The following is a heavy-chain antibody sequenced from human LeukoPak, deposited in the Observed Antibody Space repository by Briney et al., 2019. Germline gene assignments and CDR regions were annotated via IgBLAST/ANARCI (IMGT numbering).Heavy chain of an antibody. Sequence: GESLKISCKGSGYSFTSYWIGWVRQMPGKGLEWMGIIYPGDSDTRYSPSFQGQVTISADKSISTAYLQWSSLKASDTAKYYCARHAISDWYKVDYWGQGTLVTVSS. D-gene: IGHD6-19*01. V-gene: IGHV5-51*01. CDR1: GYSFTSYW. J-gene: IGHJ4*02. CDR2: IYPGDSDT. CDR3: ARHAISDWYKVDY.